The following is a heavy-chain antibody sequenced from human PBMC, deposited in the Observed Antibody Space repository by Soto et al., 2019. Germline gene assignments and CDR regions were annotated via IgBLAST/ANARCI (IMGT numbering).Heavy chain of an antibody. Sequence: SVKVSCKASGFTFTSSAVQWVRQARGQRLEWIGWIVVGSGNTNYAQKFQERVTITRDMSTSTAYMELSSLRSEDTAVYYCAAAGTGNYYGMDVWGQGTTVTVS. J-gene: IGHJ6*02. V-gene: IGHV1-58*01. CDR1: GFTFTSSA. CDR2: IVVGSGNT. D-gene: IGHD3-10*01. CDR3: AAAGTGNYYGMDV.